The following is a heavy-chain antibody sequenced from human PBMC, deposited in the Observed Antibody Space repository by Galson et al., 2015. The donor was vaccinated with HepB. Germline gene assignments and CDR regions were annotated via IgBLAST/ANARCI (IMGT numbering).Heavy chain of an antibody. CDR2: ISSSSSTI. V-gene: IGHV3-48*02. CDR3: ARVRIYYDSDGYYSSVFDY. D-gene: IGHD3-22*01. Sequence: GKGLEWVSYISSSSSTIYYADSVKGRFTISRDNAKNSLYLQMNSLRDEDTAVYYCARVRIYYDSDGYYSSVFDYWGQGTLVTVSS. J-gene: IGHJ4*02.